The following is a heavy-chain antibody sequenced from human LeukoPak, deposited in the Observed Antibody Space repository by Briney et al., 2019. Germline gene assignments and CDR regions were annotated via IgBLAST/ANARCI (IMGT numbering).Heavy chain of an antibody. V-gene: IGHV4-38-2*02. Sequence: SETLSLTCTVSGYSISGGYYWGWIRQPPGKGLEWIGSISHSGSTYYNPSLKSRVTISVDTSKNQFSLKLSSVTAADTAAYYCARPYSSGYRGAFDIWGQGTMVTVSS. CDR3: ARPYSSGYRGAFDI. CDR1: GYSISGGYY. CDR2: ISHSGST. J-gene: IGHJ3*02. D-gene: IGHD6-19*01.